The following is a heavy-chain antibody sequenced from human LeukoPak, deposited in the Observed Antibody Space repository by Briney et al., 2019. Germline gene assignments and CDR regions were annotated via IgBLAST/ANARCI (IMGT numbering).Heavy chain of an antibody. J-gene: IGHJ4*02. D-gene: IGHD3-22*01. Sequence: PGGSLRLSCAASGFTFNNYCMSWVRQSPGKGREWVANIKQDGSETYYVDSVKGRFTISRDNAKNSLYLQMNSLRTEDTAVYFCARGKSSGAPGGYWGQGTLVTVSS. CDR1: GFTFNNYC. V-gene: IGHV3-7*03. CDR2: IKQDGSET. CDR3: ARGKSSGAPGGY.